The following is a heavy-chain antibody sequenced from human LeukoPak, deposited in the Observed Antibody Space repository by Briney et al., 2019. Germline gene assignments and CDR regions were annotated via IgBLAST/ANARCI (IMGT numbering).Heavy chain of an antibody. J-gene: IGHJ4*02. D-gene: IGHD3-10*01. CDR3: AKQWFYGSGTYSPSDY. Sequence: GGSLRLSCAASGFTFSSYARNWVRQAPGKGLEGGSGISPSGATTDYGDSVKGRFTISRDNSKNTLYLQMDSLRAEDTAVYYCAKQWFYGSGTYSPSDYWGQGTLVTVSS. V-gene: IGHV3-23*01. CDR2: ISPSGATT. CDR1: GFTFSSYA.